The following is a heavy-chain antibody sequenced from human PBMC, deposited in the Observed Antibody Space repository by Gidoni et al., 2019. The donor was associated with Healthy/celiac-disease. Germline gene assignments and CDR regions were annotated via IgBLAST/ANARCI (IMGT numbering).Heavy chain of an antibody. V-gene: IGHV1-69*01. CDR3: ARDVYSSGWYEQYNWFDP. D-gene: IGHD6-19*01. CDR1: GGTLSSHA. J-gene: IGHJ5*02. Sequence: QVQLVQSGAEVKKPGYSVKVSCKASGGTLSSHAISWVRQAPGQGLEWMGGIIPIFGTANYAQKFQGRVTITADESTSTAYMELSSLRSEDTAVYYCARDVYSSGWYEQYNWFDPWGQGTLVTVSS. CDR2: IIPIFGTA.